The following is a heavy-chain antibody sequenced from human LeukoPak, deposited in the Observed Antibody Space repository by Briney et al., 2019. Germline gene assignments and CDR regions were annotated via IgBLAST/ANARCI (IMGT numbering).Heavy chain of an antibody. CDR3: ARAPRWNQIYYYYGMDV. CDR2: IYYSGST. CDR1: GGSISSYY. Sequence: SETLSLTCTVSGGSISSYYWSWIRQPPGKGLEWIGYIYYSGSTNYNPSLKSRVTISVDTSKNQFSLKLSSVTAADTAVYYCARAPRWNQIYYYYGMDVWGQGTTVTVSS. V-gene: IGHV4-59*01. J-gene: IGHJ6*02. D-gene: IGHD1-1*01.